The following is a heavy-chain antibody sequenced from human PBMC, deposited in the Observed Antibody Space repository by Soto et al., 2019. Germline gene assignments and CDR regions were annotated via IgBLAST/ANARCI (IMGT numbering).Heavy chain of an antibody. J-gene: IGHJ6*02. Sequence: SETLSLTCTVSGGSISSYYWSWIRQPPGKGLEWIGYIYYSGSTNYNPSLKSRVTISVDTSKNQFSLKLSSVTAADTAVYYCARDILTGRMGMDVWGQGTTVTVSS. V-gene: IGHV4-59*12. D-gene: IGHD3-9*01. CDR1: GGSISSYY. CDR2: IYYSGST. CDR3: ARDILTGRMGMDV.